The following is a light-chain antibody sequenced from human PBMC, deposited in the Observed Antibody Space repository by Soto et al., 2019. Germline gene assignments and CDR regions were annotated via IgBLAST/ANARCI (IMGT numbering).Light chain of an antibody. CDR3: KKRRNWQLT. J-gene: IGKJ4*01. Sequence: GITHYPSTLPVSPLERATLSCSASQSVGSNLAWYQQKPGQAPRLLIYGESNRATGIQGRFSGSGSGKEFPITISSIEPEDFEVYYCKKRRNWQLTFGGGTQVDIK. CDR2: GES. V-gene: IGKV3-15*01. CDR1: QSVGSN.